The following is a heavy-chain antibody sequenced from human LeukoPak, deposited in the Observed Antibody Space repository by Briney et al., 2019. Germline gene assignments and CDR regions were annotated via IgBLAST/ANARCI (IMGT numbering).Heavy chain of an antibody. Sequence: ASVKVSCKASGYTFTCYYMHWVRQAPGQGLEWMGWIDPNSGGTNYAQKFQGRVTMTRDTSISTAYMELSRLRSDDTAVYYCARGYSSSWYRKSQDSYFDYWGQGTLVTVSS. J-gene: IGHJ4*02. CDR3: ARGYSSSWYRKSQDSYFDY. D-gene: IGHD6-13*01. CDR2: IDPNSGGT. V-gene: IGHV1-2*02. CDR1: GYTFTCYY.